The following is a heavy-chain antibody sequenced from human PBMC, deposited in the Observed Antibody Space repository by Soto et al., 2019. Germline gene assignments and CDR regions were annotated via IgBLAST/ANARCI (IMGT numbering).Heavy chain of an antibody. CDR3: ARIVADYYSALYV. J-gene: IGHJ6*02. D-gene: IGHD2-21*01. CDR2: IFSNDKR. Sequence: QVTLKESGPVLVKPTETVTLNCTVSGFSLSNTRMGVSWIRQPPGKALEWLAHIFSNDKRSYNPSLRSRLTLSKDTSKRQVFLTMTNIDPADTATYYCARIVADYYSALYVWGQGTTVTVPS. CDR1: GFSLSNTRMG. V-gene: IGHV2-26*01.